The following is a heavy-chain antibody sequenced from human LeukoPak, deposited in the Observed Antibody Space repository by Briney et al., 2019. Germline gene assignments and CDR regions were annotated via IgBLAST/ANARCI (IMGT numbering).Heavy chain of an antibody. Sequence: GGSLRLSCAASGFTFSSYWMSWVRQAPGKGLEWVANIKQDGSEKYYVDSVKGRFTISRDNAKNSLYLQMNSLRAEDTAVYYCASLPYSSSSGYYYYYMDVWGKGTTVTVSS. CDR3: ASLPYSSSSGYYYYYMDV. CDR2: IKQDGSEK. J-gene: IGHJ6*03. V-gene: IGHV3-7*01. D-gene: IGHD6-6*01. CDR1: GFTFSSYW.